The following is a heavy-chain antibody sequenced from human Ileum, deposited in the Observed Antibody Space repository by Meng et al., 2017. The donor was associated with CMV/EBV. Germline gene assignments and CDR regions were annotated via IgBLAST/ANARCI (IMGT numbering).Heavy chain of an antibody. CDR1: GFTFSNYW. CDR3: VDAVAAHFEH. V-gene: IGHV3-74*01. Sequence: GQRVESGGGLVQPGGSLRLSCAASGFTFSNYWVHWVRQVPGKGLLWVSYINTDGTTTNYADSVKGRFTISRDNAKNTVFLQMNSLRAEDTAVYYCVDAVAAHFEHWGQGTLVTVSS. D-gene: IGHD6-19*01. J-gene: IGHJ4*02. CDR2: INTDGTTT.